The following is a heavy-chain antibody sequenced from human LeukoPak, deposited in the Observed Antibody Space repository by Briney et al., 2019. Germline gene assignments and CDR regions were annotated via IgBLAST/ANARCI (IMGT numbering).Heavy chain of an antibody. J-gene: IGHJ6*02. Sequence: PSETLSLTCTVSGGSISSGGYYWSWIWQPPGKGLEWIGYIYYSGSTNYNPSLKSRVTISVDTSKNQFSLKLSSVTAADTAVYYCARERQSGSYYYGMDVWGQGTTVTVS. CDR3: ARERQSGSYYYGMDV. V-gene: IGHV4-61*08. D-gene: IGHD1-26*01. CDR2: IYYSGST. CDR1: GGSISSGGYY.